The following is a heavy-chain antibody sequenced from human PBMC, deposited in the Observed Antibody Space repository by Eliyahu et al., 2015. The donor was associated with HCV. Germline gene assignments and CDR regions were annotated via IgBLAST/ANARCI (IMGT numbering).Heavy chain of an antibody. D-gene: IGHD3-3*01. CDR2: IWYDGINK. CDR1: SSYG. CDR3: XRXPLEWLSPYSYYDMDV. Sequence: SSYGMHWVRQAPGKGLEWVAXIWYDGINKYYADSVKGRFTISRDNSKSTLHLQMNSLTAEDTALYYCXRXPLEWLSPYSYYDMDVWGQGTTVTVSS. V-gene: IGHV3-33*01. J-gene: IGHJ6*02.